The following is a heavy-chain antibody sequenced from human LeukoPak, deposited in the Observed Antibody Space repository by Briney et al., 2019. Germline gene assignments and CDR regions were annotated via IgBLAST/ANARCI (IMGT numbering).Heavy chain of an antibody. CDR2: IYYSGST. CDR3: ARHERDASLDHALDI. Sequence: SETLSLTCTVSGGSISSYYWSWIRQPPGKGLEWIGYIYYSGSTSYNPSLKSRVTILVDTSKNQFSVKLSSVPAADTAVYYCARHERDASLDHALDIWGQGTMVTVSS. D-gene: IGHD5-24*01. J-gene: IGHJ3*02. CDR1: GGSISSYY. V-gene: IGHV4-59*08.